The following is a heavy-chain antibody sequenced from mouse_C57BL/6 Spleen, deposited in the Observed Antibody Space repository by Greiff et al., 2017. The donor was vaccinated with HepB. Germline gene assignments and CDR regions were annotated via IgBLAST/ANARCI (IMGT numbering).Heavy chain of an antibody. D-gene: IGHD1-1*01. J-gene: IGHJ3*01. V-gene: IGHV1-53*01. CDR3: ARSESSYYYGSSSIAY. Sequence: VQLQQPGTELVKPGASVKLSCKASGYTFTSYWMHWVKQRPGQGLEWIGNINPSNGGTNYNEKFKSKATLTVDKSSSTAYMQLSSLTSEDSAVYYCARSESSYYYGSSSIAYWGQGTLVTVSA. CDR1: GYTFTSYW. CDR2: INPSNGGT.